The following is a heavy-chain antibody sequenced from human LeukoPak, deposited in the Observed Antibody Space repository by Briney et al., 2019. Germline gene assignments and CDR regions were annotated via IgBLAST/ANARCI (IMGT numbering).Heavy chain of an antibody. CDR2: IRYDGSNK. D-gene: IGHD1-26*01. V-gene: IGHV3-30*02. CDR1: GFTFSSYG. Sequence: GGSLRLSCAASGFTFSSYGIHWVRQAPGKGREWVAFIRYDGSNKYYTDSVKGRFTISRDNSKNTLYLQMNRLRAEDTAVYYCAKGRGWEASYYYYYMDVWGKGTTVTVSS. J-gene: IGHJ6*03. CDR3: AKGRGWEASYYYYYMDV.